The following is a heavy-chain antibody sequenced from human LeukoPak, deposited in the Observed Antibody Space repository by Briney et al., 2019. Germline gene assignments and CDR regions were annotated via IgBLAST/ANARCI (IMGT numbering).Heavy chain of an antibody. CDR3: ARDSPPFCY. CDR2: ISSSSSYI. Sequence: PGGSLRLSCAASGFTFSSYGMSWVRQAPGKGLEWVSSISSSSSYIYYADSVKGRFTISRDNAKNSLYLQMNSLRAEDTAVYYCARDSPPFCYWGQGTLVTVSS. J-gene: IGHJ4*02. V-gene: IGHV3-21*01. D-gene: IGHD3-16*01. CDR1: GFTFSSYG.